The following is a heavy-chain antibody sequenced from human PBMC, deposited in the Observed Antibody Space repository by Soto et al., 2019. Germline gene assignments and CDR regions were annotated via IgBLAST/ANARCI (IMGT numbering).Heavy chain of an antibody. J-gene: IGHJ4*02. Sequence: QVQLQESGPGLVKPSETLSLTCTVSGGSISSYYWSWIRQPPGKGLEWIGYIYYSGSTNYNPSLKSRVTISVDTSKNQFSLKLSSVTAADTAVYYCARALRKSQLERLWFDYWGQGTLVTVSS. D-gene: IGHD1-1*01. CDR1: GGSISSYY. V-gene: IGHV4-59*01. CDR2: IYYSGST. CDR3: ARALRKSQLERLWFDY.